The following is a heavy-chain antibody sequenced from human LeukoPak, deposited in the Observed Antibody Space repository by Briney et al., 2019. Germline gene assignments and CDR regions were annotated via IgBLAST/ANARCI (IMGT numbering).Heavy chain of an antibody. CDR3: ARVSLVRGAPDYYFDY. CDR2: IYYSRST. Sequence: PSETLSLTCTVSGGSISRYYWSWIRQPPGKGLEWIGYIYYSRSTNYNPSLKSRVTISVDTSKNQFSLKLSSVTAADTAVYYCARVSLVRGAPDYYFDYWGQGTLVTVSS. V-gene: IGHV4-59*12. CDR1: GGSISRYY. D-gene: IGHD3-10*01. J-gene: IGHJ4*02.